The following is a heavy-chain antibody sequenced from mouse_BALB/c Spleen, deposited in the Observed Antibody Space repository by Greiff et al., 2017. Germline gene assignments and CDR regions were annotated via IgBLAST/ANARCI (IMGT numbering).Heavy chain of an antibody. CDR3: TRWGGNYEGYAMDY. J-gene: IGHJ4*01. CDR2: IDPETGGT. CDR1: GYTFTDYE. Sequence: VQLQQSGAELVRPGASVTLSCKASGYTFTDYEMHWVKQTPVHGLEWIGAIDPETGGTAYNQKFKGKATLTADKSSSTAYMELRSLTSEDSAVYYCTRWGGNYEGYAMDYWGQGTSVTVSA. D-gene: IGHD2-1*01. V-gene: IGHV1-15*01.